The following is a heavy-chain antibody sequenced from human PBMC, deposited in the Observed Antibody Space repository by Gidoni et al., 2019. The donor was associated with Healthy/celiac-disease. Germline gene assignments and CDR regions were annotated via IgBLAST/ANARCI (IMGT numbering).Heavy chain of an antibody. CDR3: AKVHDYGDYGALDY. J-gene: IGHJ4*02. Sequence: EVQLVESGGGLVQPGRSLRLSCAASGFTVDDYAMHWVRQAPGKGLEWVSGISWNSGSIGYADSVKGRFTISRDNAKNSLYLQMNSLRDEDTALYYCAKVHDYGDYGALDYWGQGTLVTVSS. CDR2: ISWNSGSI. V-gene: IGHV3-9*01. CDR1: GFTVDDYA. D-gene: IGHD4-17*01.